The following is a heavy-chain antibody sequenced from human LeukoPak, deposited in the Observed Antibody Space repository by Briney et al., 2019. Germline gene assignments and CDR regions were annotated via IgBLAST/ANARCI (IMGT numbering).Heavy chain of an antibody. CDR1: GGSFGGYY. V-gene: IGHV4-34*01. J-gene: IGHJ4*02. CDR2: INHSGST. CDR3: ARESGQQLVSYYFDY. Sequence: PSETLSLTCAVYGGSFGGYYWSWIRQPPGKGLEWIGGINHSGSTNYNPSLKSRVTISVDTSKNQFSLELSSVTAADTAVYYCARESGQQLVSYYFDYWGQGTLVTVSS. D-gene: IGHD6-13*01.